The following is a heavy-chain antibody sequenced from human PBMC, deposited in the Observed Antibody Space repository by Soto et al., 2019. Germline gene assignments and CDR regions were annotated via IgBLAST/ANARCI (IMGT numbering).Heavy chain of an antibody. Sequence: SQTLSLTCTFSGVSISSYSWRWIRQPTGKGLEWIGYFYYTGSTNYNPSLKSRVSMSVDTSKNQFSLRLSSVTAADTAVYYCARISGWLNYYYYMDVWGKGTTVTVSS. V-gene: IGHV4-59*08. D-gene: IGHD2-21*01. J-gene: IGHJ6*03. CDR1: GVSISSYS. CDR3: ARISGWLNYYYYMDV. CDR2: FYYTGST.